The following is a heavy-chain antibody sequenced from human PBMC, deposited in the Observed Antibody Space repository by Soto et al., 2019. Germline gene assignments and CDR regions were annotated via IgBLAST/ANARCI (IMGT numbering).Heavy chain of an antibody. CDR2: ISSSSSYI. D-gene: IGHD6-19*01. J-gene: IGHJ4*02. Sequence: GGSLRLSCAASRFTFSSYSMNWVRQAPGKGLEWVSSISSSSSYIYYADSVKGRFTISRDNAKNSLYLQMNSLRAEDTAVYYCARNPPEVAGTRFGDDYWGQGTLVTVSS. CDR1: RFTFSSYS. V-gene: IGHV3-21*01. CDR3: ARNPPEVAGTRFGDDY.